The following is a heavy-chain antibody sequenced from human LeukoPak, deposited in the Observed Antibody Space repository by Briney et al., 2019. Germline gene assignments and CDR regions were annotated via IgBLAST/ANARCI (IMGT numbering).Heavy chain of an antibody. D-gene: IGHD2-2*01. CDR3: ARRYCSSTSCNPYFFDF. Sequence: GESLKISCNGSGYAFTNYYISWVRHMPGKGLEWMGILSPGDFVARYSPSFQGQVTISADKSISTAYLRWSSLKASDSAIYYCARRYCSSTSCNPYFFDFWGQGTLVTVSS. CDR2: LSPGDFVA. CDR1: GYAFTNYY. J-gene: IGHJ4*02. V-gene: IGHV5-51*01.